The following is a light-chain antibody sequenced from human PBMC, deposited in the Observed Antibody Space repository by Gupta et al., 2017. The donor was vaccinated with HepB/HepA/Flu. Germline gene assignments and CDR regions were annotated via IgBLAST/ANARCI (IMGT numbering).Light chain of an antibody. CDR1: QSIYRS. J-gene: IGKJ4*01. CDR2: ATS. CDR3: QQSDITPLT. Sequence: DIQMTQSPSSLSASVGDRVTITCRASQSIYRSLNWYQQKPGAAPNLLIYATSSLQSGVPSRFSGSGSGTDFTLTISSLQPADFAIYYCQQSDITPLTFGGGTKVEIK. V-gene: IGKV1-39*01.